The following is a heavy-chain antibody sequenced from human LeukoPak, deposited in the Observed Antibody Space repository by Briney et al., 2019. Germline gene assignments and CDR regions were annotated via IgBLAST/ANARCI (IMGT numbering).Heavy chain of an antibody. Sequence: PSETLSLTCIVSGGSISTYYWNWIRQPPGKGLEWIGYIYHSGSTNYNPSFQSRVTISVDTSKNQFSLNRNSVTAADTAVYYCARGGAARLHFQNWGQGTLVTVSS. CDR1: GGSISTYY. D-gene: IGHD6-6*01. V-gene: IGHV4-59*01. CDR2: IYHSGST. CDR3: ARGGAARLHFQN. J-gene: IGHJ1*01.